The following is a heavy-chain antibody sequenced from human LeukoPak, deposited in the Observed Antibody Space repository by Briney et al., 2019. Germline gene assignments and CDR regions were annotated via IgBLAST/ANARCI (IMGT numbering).Heavy chain of an antibody. CDR2: ISDDGSNK. Sequence: GGSLRLSCAASRFTFSSYAMHWVRQAPGKGLEWVAVISDDGSNKYYADSVKGRFTISRDYSKTTLYLQMNSLRAEDTAVYYCARDSDGNWLDPWGQGTLVTVSS. V-gene: IGHV3-30-3*01. CDR3: ARDSDGNWLDP. J-gene: IGHJ5*02. CDR1: RFTFSSYA.